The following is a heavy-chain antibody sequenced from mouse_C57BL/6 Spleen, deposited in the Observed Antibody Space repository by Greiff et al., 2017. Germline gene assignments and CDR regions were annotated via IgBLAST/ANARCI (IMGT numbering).Heavy chain of an antibody. V-gene: IGHV1-59*01. CDR3: ARGRLGRVYYCDY. D-gene: IGHD4-1*01. CDR1: GYTFTSYW. J-gene: IGHJ2*01. Sequence: VQLQQPGAELVRPGTSVKLSCKASGYTFTSYWMHWVKQRPGQGLEWIGVIDPSDSYTNYNQKFKGKATLTVDTSSSTAYMQLSSLTSEDAAVYYCARGRLGRVYYCDYWGQGTTLTVSS. CDR2: IDPSDSYT.